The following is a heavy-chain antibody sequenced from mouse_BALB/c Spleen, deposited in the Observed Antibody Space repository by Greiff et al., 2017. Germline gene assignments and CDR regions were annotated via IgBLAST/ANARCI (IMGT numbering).Heavy chain of an antibody. CDR3: ARDIPDYDWAMDY. J-gene: IGHJ4*01. D-gene: IGHD2-4*01. CDR2: IRNKANGYTT. Sequence: VQLKESGGGLVQPGGSLRLSCATSGFTFTDYYMSWVRQPPGKALEWLGFIRNKANGYTTEYSASVKGRFTISRDNSQSILYLQMNTLRAEDSATYYCARDIPDYDWAMDYWGQGTSVTVSS. CDR1: GFTFTDYY. V-gene: IGHV7-3*02.